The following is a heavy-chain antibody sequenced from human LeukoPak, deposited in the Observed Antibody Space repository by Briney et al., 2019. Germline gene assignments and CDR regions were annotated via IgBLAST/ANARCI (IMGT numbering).Heavy chain of an antibody. D-gene: IGHD3-16*01. CDR3: ADLGSRD. J-gene: IGHJ4*02. CDR1: GFTFSNYA. V-gene: IGHV3-7*01. Sequence: PGGSLRLSCAASGFTFSNYAMTWVRQAPGKGLEWVATIKDDGSDKYYVDSVKGRFTISRDNAKKSLWLQMNSLRVEDTAMYYCADLGSRDWGQGTLVTVSS. CDR2: IKDDGSDK.